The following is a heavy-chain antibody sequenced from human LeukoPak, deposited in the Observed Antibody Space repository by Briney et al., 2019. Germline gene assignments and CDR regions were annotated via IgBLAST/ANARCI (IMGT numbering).Heavy chain of an antibody. CDR2: ISSSSSTI. D-gene: IGHD4/OR15-4a*01. J-gene: IGHJ6*04. CDR1: GFTFSSYS. Sequence: GGSLRLSCAASGFTFSSYSMNWVRQAPGKGLEWVSYISSSSSTIYYADSVKGRFTISRDNAKNSLYLQMNSLRAEDTAVYYCARQPMTILTTLDVWGKGTTVTVSS. CDR3: ARQPMTILTTLDV. V-gene: IGHV3-48*01.